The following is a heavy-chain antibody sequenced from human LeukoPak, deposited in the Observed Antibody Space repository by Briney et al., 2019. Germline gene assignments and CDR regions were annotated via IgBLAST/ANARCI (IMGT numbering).Heavy chain of an antibody. CDR2: INSDGGST. V-gene: IGHV3-74*01. CDR3: AREGVDDAFDI. Sequence: GESLKISCAASGFTFSSYWMHWVRQAPGKGLVWVSRINSDGGSTSYADSVKGRFTISRDNAKNTLYLQMNSLRAEDTAVYYCAREGVDDAFDIWGQGTMVTVSS. J-gene: IGHJ3*02. D-gene: IGHD2-21*01. CDR1: GFTFSSYW.